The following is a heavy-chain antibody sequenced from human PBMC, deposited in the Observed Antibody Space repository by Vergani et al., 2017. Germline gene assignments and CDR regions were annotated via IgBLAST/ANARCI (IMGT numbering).Heavy chain of an antibody. CDR3: ARDPSGCSSTSCYKGGYGY. Sequence: EVQLLESGGGLVQPGGSLRLSCAASGFTFSSYAMSWVRQVPGKGLEWVSGISGSGGNTYYANSVKGRFTISRDNAKNSLYLQMNSLRAEDTAVYYCARDPSGCSSTSCYKGGYGYWGQGTLVTVSS. CDR1: GFTFSSYA. CDR2: ISGSGGNT. J-gene: IGHJ4*02. V-gene: IGHV3-23*01. D-gene: IGHD2-2*02.